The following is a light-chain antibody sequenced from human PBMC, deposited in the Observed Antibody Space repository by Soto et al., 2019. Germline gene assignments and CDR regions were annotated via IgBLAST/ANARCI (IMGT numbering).Light chain of an antibody. CDR2: DAS. CDR1: QSISSY. V-gene: IGKV1-5*01. CDR3: QQYETFSGT. Sequence: DIQMSQSPSALSASVGDSVTITCRASQSISSYLNWYQQKPGEAPKLLIYDASALPRGVPSRFSGSGSGTKFTLTIASLQPDDFATYYCQQYETFSGTFGPGTKVDIK. J-gene: IGKJ1*01.